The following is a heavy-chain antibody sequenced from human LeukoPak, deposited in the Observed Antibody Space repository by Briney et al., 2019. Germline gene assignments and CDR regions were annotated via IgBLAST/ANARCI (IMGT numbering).Heavy chain of an antibody. CDR2: ISGSGGST. CDR1: GFTFSSYA. V-gene: IGHV3-23*01. J-gene: IGHJ4*02. Sequence: GGSLRLSCAASGFTFSSYAMSWVRQAPGKGLEWVSAISGSGGSTYYADSVKGRFTISRDSAKNSLHLQMNSLRAEDTGVYYCARDPAIQSWLSAYYFDYWGQGALVTVSS. D-gene: IGHD5-18*01. CDR3: ARDPAIQSWLSAYYFDY.